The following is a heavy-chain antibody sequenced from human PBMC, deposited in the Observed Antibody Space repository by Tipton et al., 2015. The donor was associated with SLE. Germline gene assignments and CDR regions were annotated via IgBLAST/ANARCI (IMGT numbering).Heavy chain of an antibody. CDR1: GGSISSYY. V-gene: IGHV4-59*08. CDR2: IYYSGST. J-gene: IGHJ3*02. Sequence: LRLSCTVSGGSISSYYWSWIRQPPGKGLEWIGYIYYSGSTNYNPSLKSRVTISVDTSKNQFSLKLSSVTAADTAVYYCARQGEYCSGGSCAPDAFDIWGQGKMVTVS. D-gene: IGHD2-15*01. CDR3: ARQGEYCSGGSCAPDAFDI.